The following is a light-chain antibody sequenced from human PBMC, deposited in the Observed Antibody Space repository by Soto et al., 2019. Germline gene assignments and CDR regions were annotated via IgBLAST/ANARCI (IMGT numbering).Light chain of an antibody. V-gene: IGLV2-8*01. J-gene: IGLJ2*01. CDR1: SGAVGGYDF. CDR2: EVS. Sequence: QSALTQPPSASESPGQSVTISCAGTSGAVGGYDFVSWYQQFPVKSPILLIFEVSKRPSGVPDRFSGSKYGNTAFLTVSGLQPEDEADYYCSSYEVRSTLACFGRGTTLTVL. CDR3: SSYEVRSTLAC.